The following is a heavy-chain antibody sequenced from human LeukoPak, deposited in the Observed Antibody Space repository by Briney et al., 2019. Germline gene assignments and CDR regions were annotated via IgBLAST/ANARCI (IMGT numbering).Heavy chain of an antibody. D-gene: IGHD3-22*01. CDR1: GGSFSGYY. J-gene: IGHJ5*02. CDR3: ARQGGSSSAYYWFDP. CDR2: INHSGST. Sequence: SETLSLTCAVYGGSFSGYYWSWIRQPPGKGLEWIGEINHSGSTNYNPSLKSRVTISVDTSKNQFSLKLNSVTAADTAVYYCARQGGSSSAYYWFDPWGQGTLVTVSS. V-gene: IGHV4-34*01.